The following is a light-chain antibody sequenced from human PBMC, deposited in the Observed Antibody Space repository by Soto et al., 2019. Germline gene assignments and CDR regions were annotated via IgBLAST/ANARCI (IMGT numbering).Light chain of an antibody. J-gene: IGKJ1*01. Sequence: DIQMTQSPSSLSASVGDRVTITCRASQGVSNFLAWYQQKPGKGPELLIYAASTLQSGVPSRFSGSGFGTDFTLTISSLQPEDVPTYYCQKYNSAPQTFGQGTKVQIK. CDR1: QGVSNF. V-gene: IGKV1-27*01. CDR2: AAS. CDR3: QKYNSAPQT.